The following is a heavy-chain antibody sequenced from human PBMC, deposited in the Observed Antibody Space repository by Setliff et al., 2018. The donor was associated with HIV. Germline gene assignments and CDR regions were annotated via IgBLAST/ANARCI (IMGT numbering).Heavy chain of an antibody. V-gene: IGHV3-7*01. CDR3: TKDHLSGWASDC. CDR2: IKQDGSEE. Sequence: PGGSLRLSCAASGFSFGNAWMSWVRQAPGKGLEWVAKIKQDGSEEYYVDSVKGRFTISRDNAKNSVYLQMNSLRVEDTAMYYCTKDHLSGWASDCWGQGTLVTVSS. D-gene: IGHD6-19*01. CDR1: GFSFGNAW. J-gene: IGHJ4*02.